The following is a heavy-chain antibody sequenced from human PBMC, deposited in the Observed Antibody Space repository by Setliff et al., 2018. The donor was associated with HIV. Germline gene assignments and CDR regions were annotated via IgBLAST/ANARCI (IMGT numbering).Heavy chain of an antibody. CDR2: IIPIFGTA. V-gene: IGHV1-69*13. CDR3: ASVEMATISAFDI. CDR1: GGTFSSYA. Sequence: ASVKVSCKASGGTFSSYAISWVRQAPGQGLEWMGGIIPIFGTANYAQKFQGRVTITADESTSTAYMELSSLRSEDTAVYYCASVEMATISAFDIWGQGTMVTVS. D-gene: IGHD5-12*01. J-gene: IGHJ3*02.